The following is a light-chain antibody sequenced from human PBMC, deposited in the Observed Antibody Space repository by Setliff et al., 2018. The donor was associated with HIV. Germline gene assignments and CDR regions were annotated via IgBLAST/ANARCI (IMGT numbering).Light chain of an antibody. Sequence: QSALAQPASVSGSPGQSITISCTGTSSDIGSSNFVSWYQQHPGKAPKVMIYNVDKRPSGVSNRFSGSKSGNTTSLTISGLQAEDEADYCCCSYAGSYTFPYVFGTGTKVTVL. CDR1: SSDIGSSNF. V-gene: IGLV2-14*03. CDR2: NVD. J-gene: IGLJ1*01. CDR3: CSYAGSYTFPYV.